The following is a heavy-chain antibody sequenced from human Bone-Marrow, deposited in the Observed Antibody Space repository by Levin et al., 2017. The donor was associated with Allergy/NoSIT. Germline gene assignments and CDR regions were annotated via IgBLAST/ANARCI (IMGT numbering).Heavy chain of an antibody. Sequence: SGGSLRLSCAASGFSFRDYDMYWVRHTAGKGLEWVAGIGSTGDTFYSASVKGRFTISRENAKNSLFLEMNSLTDGDTALYFCARGGEAFYYYMDVWGEGTSVTVSS. V-gene: IGHV3-13*01. D-gene: IGHD3-16*01. CDR2: IGSTGDT. J-gene: IGHJ6*03. CDR3: ARGGEAFYYYMDV. CDR1: GFSFRDYD.